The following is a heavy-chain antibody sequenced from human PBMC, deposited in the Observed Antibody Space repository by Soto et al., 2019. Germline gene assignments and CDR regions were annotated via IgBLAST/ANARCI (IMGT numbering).Heavy chain of an antibody. CDR2: ITYDGTDE. J-gene: IGHJ5*02. V-gene: IGHV3-30*03. CDR3: ASDQGEVAAFTLGP. D-gene: IGHD6-19*01. CDR1: GFIFTSFG. Sequence: QVQLVESGGGVVQPGTSLRLSCAASGFIFTSFGMHWVRQAPGKGLEWVAVITYDGTDEAYADSVKGQFAVFRDNSRKMLYLQMNSMRAEDTAVYYCASDQGEVAAFTLGPWGQGTLVTVAS.